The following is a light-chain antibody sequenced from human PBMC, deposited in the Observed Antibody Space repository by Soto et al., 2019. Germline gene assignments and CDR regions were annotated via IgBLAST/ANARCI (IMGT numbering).Light chain of an antibody. CDR1: QTVSSN. V-gene: IGKV3-15*01. Sequence: EIVITQSPATLSVSPGERVTLSCRASQTVSSNLAWYQQKPGQSPRLLISGTSTRATGIPARFSGSGSGTEFTLTISXLQSEDFAVYYCHQYNFWPSFGQGTKVDIK. J-gene: IGKJ1*01. CDR3: HQYNFWPS. CDR2: GTS.